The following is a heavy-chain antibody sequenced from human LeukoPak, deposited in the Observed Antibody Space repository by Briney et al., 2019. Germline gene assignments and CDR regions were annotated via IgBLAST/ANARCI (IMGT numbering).Heavy chain of an antibody. CDR3: ARDLTMVRGLTYYGMDV. Sequence: GGSLRLSCAASGFTFSSYWMSWVRQAPGKGLEWVANIKQDGSEEYYVDSVKGRFTISRDNAKNSLYLQMNSLRAEDTAVYYCARDLTMVRGLTYYGMDVWGKGTTVTVSS. D-gene: IGHD3-10*01. CDR1: GFTFSSYW. J-gene: IGHJ6*04. CDR2: IKQDGSEE. V-gene: IGHV3-7*03.